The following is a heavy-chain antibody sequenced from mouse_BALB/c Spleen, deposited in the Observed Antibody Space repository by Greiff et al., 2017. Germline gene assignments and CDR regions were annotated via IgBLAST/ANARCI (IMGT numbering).Heavy chain of an antibody. J-gene: IGHJ3*01. Sequence: EVQLQQSGPELVKPGASVKMSCKASGYTFTSYVMHWVKQKPGQGLEWIGYINPYNDGTKYNEKFKGKATLTSDKSSSTAYMELSSLTSEDSAVYYCARSGWLLSFAYWGQGTLVTVSA. CDR2: INPYNDGT. D-gene: IGHD2-3*01. CDR3: ARSGWLLSFAY. CDR1: GYTFTSYV. V-gene: IGHV1-14*01.